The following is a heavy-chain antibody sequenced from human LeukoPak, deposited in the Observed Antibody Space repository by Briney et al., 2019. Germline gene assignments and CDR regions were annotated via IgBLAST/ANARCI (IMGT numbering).Heavy chain of an antibody. J-gene: IGHJ4*02. V-gene: IGHV4-59*01. Sequence: SETLSLTCTVSGGSISSYYWSWIRQPPGKGLEWIGYIYYSGSTNYNPSLKSRVTISVDTSKNQFSLKLSSVTAADTAVYYCARDQPSSGWWYFDYWGQGTLVTVSS. CDR3: ARDQPSSGWWYFDY. CDR1: GGSISSYY. D-gene: IGHD6-19*01. CDR2: IYYSGST.